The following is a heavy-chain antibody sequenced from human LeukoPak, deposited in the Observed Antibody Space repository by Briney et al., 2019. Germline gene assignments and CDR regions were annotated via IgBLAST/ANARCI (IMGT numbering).Heavy chain of an antibody. D-gene: IGHD1-7*01. Sequence: SETLSLTCTVSGGSISSYYWSWIRQPPGKGLEWIGYIYYRGSTNYNSSLKRRVTISVDTSKTQFSLKLSSVTAPDTAVYYCARHVSATGTTVYYYGMDVWGQGTTVTVSS. CDR1: GGSISSYY. CDR2: IYYRGST. V-gene: IGHV4-59*08. CDR3: ARHVSATGTTVYYYGMDV. J-gene: IGHJ6*02.